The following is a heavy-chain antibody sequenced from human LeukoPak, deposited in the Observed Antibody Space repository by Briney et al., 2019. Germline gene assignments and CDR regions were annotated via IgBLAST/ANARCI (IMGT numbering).Heavy chain of an antibody. CDR3: ARKDYFDY. J-gene: IGHJ4*02. V-gene: IGHV1-2*02. CDR2: INPNSGGT. Sequence: GASVKVSCKASAYTFTGYYMHWVRQAPGQGLEWMGWINPNSGGTNYAQKSQGRVTMTRDTSISTAYMELSRLTSDDTAIYYCARKDYFDYWGQGTLVTVSS. CDR1: AYTFTGYY.